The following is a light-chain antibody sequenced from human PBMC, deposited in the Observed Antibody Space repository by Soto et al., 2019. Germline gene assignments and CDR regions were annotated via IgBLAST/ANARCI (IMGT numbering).Light chain of an antibody. V-gene: IGLV1-40*01. Sequence: QSVLTQPPSVSGAPGQRVTLSCTGNSSNLGAGYDVHWYQQLPGAAPKLVIFGNRNRPSGVPERFSGSKSGTSASLAITGLHSEDEADYYCASWDDNLNGGVFGGGTKLTVL. J-gene: IGLJ3*02. CDR2: GNR. CDR3: ASWDDNLNGGV. CDR1: SSNLGAGYD.